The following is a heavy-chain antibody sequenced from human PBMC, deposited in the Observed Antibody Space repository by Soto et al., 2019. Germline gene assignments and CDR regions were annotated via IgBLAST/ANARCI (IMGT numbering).Heavy chain of an antibody. D-gene: IGHD2-2*03. V-gene: IGHV4-39*01. CDR2: IYYDGNT. Sequence: PSETLSLTCTVSGGYITTSSHYWGWIRQSPGKGLECIGNIYYDGNTYYNPSLKSRVTISLDTSKNQISLRLTSVTDADAAVYYCARLNGYCVSTGCHGYYGMDVWGQGTTVTVSS. CDR1: GGYITTSSHY. CDR3: ARLNGYCVSTGCHGYYGMDV. J-gene: IGHJ6*02.